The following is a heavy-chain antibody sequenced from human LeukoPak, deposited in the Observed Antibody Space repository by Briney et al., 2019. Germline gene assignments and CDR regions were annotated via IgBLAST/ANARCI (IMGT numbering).Heavy chain of an antibody. CDR3: TTDRGSAADFDY. CDR2: IKSKTDGGTT. J-gene: IGHJ4*02. D-gene: IGHD2-2*01. CDR1: GFTFSNAW. V-gene: IGHV3-15*01. Sequence: KAGGSLRLSCAASGFTFSNAWTSWVRQAPGKGLEWVGRIKSKTDGGTTDYAAPVKGRFTISRDDSKNTLYLQMNSLKTEDTAVYYCTTDRGSAADFDYWGQGTLVTVSS.